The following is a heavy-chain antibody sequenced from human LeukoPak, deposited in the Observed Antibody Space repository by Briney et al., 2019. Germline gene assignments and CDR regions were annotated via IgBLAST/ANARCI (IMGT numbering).Heavy chain of an antibody. D-gene: IGHD4-17*01. J-gene: IGHJ4*02. V-gene: IGHV5-51*01. CDR3: TRQYGPRGHFDL. CDR2: ICPGDSDT. CDR1: GYTFTTYR. Sequence: GESLKISCKGSGYTFTTYRIGWVRQMPGKGLELMGIICPGDSDTRYSPSFRGQVTISADKSINTAHLQWSSLKDSDTAINYCTRQYGPRGHFDLWGQGTLVTVSS.